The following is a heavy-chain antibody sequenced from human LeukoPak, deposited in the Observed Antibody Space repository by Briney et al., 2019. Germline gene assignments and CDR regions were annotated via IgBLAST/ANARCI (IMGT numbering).Heavy chain of an antibody. J-gene: IGHJ4*02. Sequence: SETLSLTCTVSGGSISSSSYYWGWIRQPPGKVLEWIGSIYYSGSTYYNPSLKSRVTISVDTSKNQFSLKLSSVTAADTAVYYCARRGRWNDVRFDYWGQGTLVTVSS. D-gene: IGHD1-1*01. CDR2: IYYSGST. CDR1: GGSISSSSYY. CDR3: ARRGRWNDVRFDY. V-gene: IGHV4-39*01.